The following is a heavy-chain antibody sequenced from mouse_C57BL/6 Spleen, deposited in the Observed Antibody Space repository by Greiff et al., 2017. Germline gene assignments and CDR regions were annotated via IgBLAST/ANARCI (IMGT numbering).Heavy chain of an antibody. V-gene: IGHV1-50*01. CDR3: ARGGSYFYYATDY. CDR2: IDPSDSYT. Sequence: VQLQQPGAELVKPGASVKLSCKASGYTFTSYWMQWVKQRPGQGLEWIGEIDPSDSYTNYNQKFKGKATLTVATSSSTAYMQLSSLTSEDSAVYYCARGGSYFYYATDYWGQGTSGTVSS. CDR1: GYTFTSYW. J-gene: IGHJ4*01. D-gene: IGHD1-1*02.